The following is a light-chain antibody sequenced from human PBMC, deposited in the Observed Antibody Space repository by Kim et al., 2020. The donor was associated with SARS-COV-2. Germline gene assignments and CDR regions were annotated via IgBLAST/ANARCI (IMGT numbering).Light chain of an antibody. CDR3: QQSYSTPRT. CDR1: QSVRPY. J-gene: IGKJ1*01. CDR2: SAS. V-gene: IGKV1-39*01. Sequence: DIQMTQSPSSLSASVGDRVTITCRASQSVRPYLNWYQQKPGKAPKLLIYSASSLQSGVPSRFSGSRSWTDFTLTISRLQPEDFATYYCQQSYSTPRTFGQGTKVDIK.